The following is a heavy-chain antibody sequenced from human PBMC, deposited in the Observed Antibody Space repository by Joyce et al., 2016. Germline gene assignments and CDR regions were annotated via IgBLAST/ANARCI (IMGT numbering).Heavy chain of an antibody. D-gene: IGHD2-8*01. J-gene: IGHJ4*02. V-gene: IGHV3-21*01. Sequence: EVQLVESGGGLVKPGGSLRLSCAASGFTFSSYSMSWVRQAPGKGLEWVSSLSSSSSYIMYTESVKGRFTISRDNAKNSLYLQMNSLRVEDTAVYYCARSSYTNGIFDYWGQGTLVTVSS. CDR2: LSSSSSYI. CDR3: ARSSYTNGIFDY. CDR1: GFTFSSYS.